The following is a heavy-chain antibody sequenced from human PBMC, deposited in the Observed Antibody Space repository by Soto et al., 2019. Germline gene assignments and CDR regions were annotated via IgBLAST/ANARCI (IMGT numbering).Heavy chain of an antibody. V-gene: IGHV4-59*08. J-gene: IGHJ6*02. CDR1: GGSFRSLHYHS. D-gene: IGHD3-10*01. CDR2: ISYSGYT. CDR3: TTQGFGILHGLVDV. Sequence: SDTLSLTYTSSGGSFRSLHYHSCRWIRQPPGKGLEWIGYISYSGYTSYNPSLKSRVIISVDTSKNQVSLNLVPVTAADTAVYYCTTQGFGILHGLVDVWGQGTTVT.